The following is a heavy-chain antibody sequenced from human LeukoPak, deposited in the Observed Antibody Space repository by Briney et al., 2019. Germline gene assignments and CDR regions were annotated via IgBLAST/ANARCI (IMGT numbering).Heavy chain of an antibody. J-gene: IGHJ4*02. V-gene: IGHV3-64D*06. CDR3: VKDLGYGDGLWASPFDY. CDR1: GFTLSNYA. Sequence: GGSLRLSCAASGFTLSNYAMHWVRQAPGQELEYVSAISTSGGSTYYADSVKGRFTISRDNSKNTVYLQMSSLRAEDTAVYYCVKDLGYGDGLWASPFDYWGQGTLVTVSS. D-gene: IGHD4-17*01. CDR2: ISTSGGST.